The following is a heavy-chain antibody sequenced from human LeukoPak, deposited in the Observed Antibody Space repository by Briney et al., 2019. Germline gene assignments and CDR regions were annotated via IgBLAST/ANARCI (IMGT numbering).Heavy chain of an antibody. V-gene: IGHV1-69*13. CDR3: ARGDIVVVVAATPKGGSRYNWFDP. CDR1: GGTFSSYA. Sequence: SVKVSCKASGGTFSSYAISCVRQAPGQGLEWMGGIIPIFGTANYAQKFQGRVTITADESTSTAYMELSSLRSEDTAVYYCARGDIVVVVAATPKGGSRYNWFDPWGQGTLVTVSS. J-gene: IGHJ5*02. CDR2: IIPIFGTA. D-gene: IGHD2-15*01.